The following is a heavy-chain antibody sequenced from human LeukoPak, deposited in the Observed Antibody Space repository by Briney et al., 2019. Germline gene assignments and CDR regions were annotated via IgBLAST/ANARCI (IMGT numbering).Heavy chain of an antibody. V-gene: IGHV4-59*12. CDR2: IYYSGST. CDR3: ARINSHSDNYYYPWFDP. Sequence: SETLSLTCTVSGGSISSYYWSWIRQPPGKGLEWIGYIYYSGSTNYKPSLKSRVTISVDTSKNQFFLKLTSVTAADTALYYCARINSHSDNYYYPWFDPWGQGILVTVSS. D-gene: IGHD3-22*01. CDR1: GGSISSYY. J-gene: IGHJ5*02.